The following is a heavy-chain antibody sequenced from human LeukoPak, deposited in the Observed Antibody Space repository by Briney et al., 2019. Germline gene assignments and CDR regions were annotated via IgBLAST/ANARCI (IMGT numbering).Heavy chain of an antibody. CDR2: VSGTGDST. CDR3: SKTFYSSVLYGLDV. J-gene: IGHJ6*02. D-gene: IGHD6-19*01. V-gene: IGHV3-23*01. CDR1: GFTFSSYA. Sequence: GRSLRLSCAASGFTFSSYAISWVRQSPGPGLEWFSGVSGTGDSTYYADSGKGRFTTSRDNSKTTLCLQLSSLRAEEPAIHYCSKTFYSSVLYGLDVWGQGTTVTVSS.